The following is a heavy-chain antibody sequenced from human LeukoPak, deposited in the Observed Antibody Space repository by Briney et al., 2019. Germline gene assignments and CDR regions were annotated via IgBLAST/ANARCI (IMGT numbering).Heavy chain of an antibody. V-gene: IGHV3-7*01. CDR3: ARWRGAQSEFEF. CDR1: GFTFSTYW. Sequence: GGSLRLSCTASGFTFSTYWMSWVRQAPGKALECVASIKRDGSEKEYVDSVKGRFTISRDNAKNSLYLQMISLRADDTAVYFCARWRGAQSEFEFWGQGTLVTVSS. J-gene: IGHJ4*02. D-gene: IGHD3-3*01. CDR2: IKRDGSEK.